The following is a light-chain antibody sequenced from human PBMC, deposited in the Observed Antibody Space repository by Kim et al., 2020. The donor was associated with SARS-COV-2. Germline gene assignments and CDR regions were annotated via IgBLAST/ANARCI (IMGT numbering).Light chain of an antibody. V-gene: IGKV3D-7*01. Sequence: PGERVTLTCRASQSVSSSYFTLYQQKPGQAPRLLIYGASTRATGIPARFSGSGSGTDFTLTISSLQPEDFAVYYCQQDYNLPTFGQGTKVDIK. CDR3: QQDYNLPT. CDR1: QSVSSSY. J-gene: IGKJ1*01. CDR2: GAS.